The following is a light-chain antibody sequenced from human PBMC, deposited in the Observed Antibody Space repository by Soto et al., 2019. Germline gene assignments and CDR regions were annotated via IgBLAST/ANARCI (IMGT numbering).Light chain of an antibody. V-gene: IGKV4-1*01. Sequence: DIVMTQSPDSLAVSLGERATINCKSSQSVLYSSNNKNYLAWYQQKPGQPPKLLINWASTRESGVPDRFSVSGSGKDFNLSIISLQAEDMAVYYCQKYYSTPYTFGQGTKLEIK. CDR3: QKYYSTPYT. J-gene: IGKJ2*01. CDR2: WAS. CDR1: QSVLYSSNNKNY.